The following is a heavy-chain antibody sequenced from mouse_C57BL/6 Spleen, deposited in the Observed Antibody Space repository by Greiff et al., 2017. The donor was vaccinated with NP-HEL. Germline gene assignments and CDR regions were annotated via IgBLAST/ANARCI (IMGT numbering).Heavy chain of an antibody. CDR2: IDPETGGT. D-gene: IGHD4-1*02. J-gene: IGHJ2*01. CDR3: TRRQLEFDD. V-gene: IGHV1-15*01. CDR1: GYTFTDYE. Sequence: QVQLKQSGAELVRPGASVTLSCKASGYTFTDYEMHWVKQTPVHGLEWIGAIDPETGGTAYNQKFKGKAILTADKSSSTAYMELRSLTSEDSAVYYCTRRQLEFDDWGQGTTLTVSS.